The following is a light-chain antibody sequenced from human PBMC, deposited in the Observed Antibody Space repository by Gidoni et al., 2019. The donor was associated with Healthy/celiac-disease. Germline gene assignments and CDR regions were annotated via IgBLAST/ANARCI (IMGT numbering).Light chain of an antibody. CDR3: QQRSNWPPA. CDR1: QSVSSY. J-gene: IGKJ3*01. Sequence: ELVLTQPPATLSLSPGERATLSYRASQSVSSYLAWYHQKPGQAPRLLIYDASNRATGIPARFSGSGSGTDFTLTISNLEPEDFAVYYCQQRSNWPPAFGPGTKVDIK. CDR2: DAS. V-gene: IGKV3-11*01.